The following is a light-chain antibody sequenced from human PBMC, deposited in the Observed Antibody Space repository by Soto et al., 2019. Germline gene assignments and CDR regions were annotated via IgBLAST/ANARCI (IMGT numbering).Light chain of an antibody. V-gene: IGLV2-14*01. CDR3: SSYTSGGNYV. CDR1: SSDVAAYNF. J-gene: IGLJ1*01. CDR2: AVS. Sequence: QSALTQPASVSGSPGQSVAISCTGTSSDVAAYNFVSWYQQHPGKAPKLMVFAVSNRPSGVSDRFSASKSGNTASLTISGLQAEDEADYYCSSYTSGGNYVFGTGTKLTVL.